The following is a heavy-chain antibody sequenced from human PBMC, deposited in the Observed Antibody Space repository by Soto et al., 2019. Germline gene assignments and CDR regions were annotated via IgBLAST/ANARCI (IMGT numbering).Heavy chain of an antibody. V-gene: IGHV4-34*01. CDR1: GGSLSCYY. J-gene: IGHJ5*02. D-gene: IGHD1-1*01. CDR3: ARGRRIPHLLKGPRTNWFDP. CDR2: INHSGST. Sequence: ETLSLTFAVYGGSLSCYYWSLIRRPPGKGLEWIGEINHSGSTNYNPSLKSRVTISVDTSKNQFSLKLSSVTAADTAVYYCARGRRIPHLLKGPRTNWFDPWGQGTLVTVSS.